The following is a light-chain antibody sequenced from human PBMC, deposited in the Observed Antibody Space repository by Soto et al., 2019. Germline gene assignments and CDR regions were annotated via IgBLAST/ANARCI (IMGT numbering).Light chain of an antibody. CDR2: GAS. CDR1: QCVSSN. CDR3: QQYNSWPRT. Sequence: EIVVTQSPATLSVSPGERATLSSRASQCVSSNLAWYQQKPGQAPRLLISGASTRATGIPARFSGSGSGTEFTLTITSLQSEDFAVYYCQQYNSWPRTFGQGTKVEIK. V-gene: IGKV3-15*01. J-gene: IGKJ1*01.